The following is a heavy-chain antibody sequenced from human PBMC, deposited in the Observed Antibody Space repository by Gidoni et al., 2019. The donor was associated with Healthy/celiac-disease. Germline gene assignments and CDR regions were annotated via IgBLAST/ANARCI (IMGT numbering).Heavy chain of an antibody. CDR2: IAYDGSNK. J-gene: IGHJ4*02. V-gene: IGHV3-30*18. D-gene: IGHD7-27*01. CDR1: GFTFSSYG. CDR3: AKDHSMVTGYFDY. Sequence: QVQLVESGGGVVQPGRSLRLSCAASGFTFSSYGMHWVRQAPGKGLEWVAVIAYDGSNKYYADSVKGRFTISRDNSKNTLYLQMNSLRAEDTAVYYCAKDHSMVTGYFDYWGQGTLVTVSS.